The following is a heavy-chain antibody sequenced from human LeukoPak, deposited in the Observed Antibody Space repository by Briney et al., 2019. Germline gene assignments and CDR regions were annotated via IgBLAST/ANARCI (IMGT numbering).Heavy chain of an antibody. CDR2: MNPNSGNT. J-gene: IGHJ4*02. V-gene: IGHV1-8*01. CDR3: ARVTGNCGGDCYRLVY. D-gene: IGHD2-21*01. CDR1: GYTLTPYD. Sequence: GASVKVSCKASGYTLTPYDINWVRQATGQGLEWMAWMNPNSGNTGYAQKFQGRVTMTRNTSISTAYMELSSLRSEDTAVYYCARVTGNCGGDCYRLVYWGQGTLVTVAS.